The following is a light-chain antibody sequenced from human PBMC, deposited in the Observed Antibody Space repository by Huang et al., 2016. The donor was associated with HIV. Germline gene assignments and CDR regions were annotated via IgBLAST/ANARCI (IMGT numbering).Light chain of an antibody. Sequence: DIQMTQSPSSLSASVGDRVTITCRASQSINSYLNWYQQKPGKAPKVLIYAASSLQSGVPSRFSGSGSGTDFTLTINSLQPEDFAIYYCLQSYNTPLTFGGGTRLEIK. CDR1: QSINSY. V-gene: IGKV1-39*01. J-gene: IGKJ4*01. CDR3: LQSYNTPLT. CDR2: AAS.